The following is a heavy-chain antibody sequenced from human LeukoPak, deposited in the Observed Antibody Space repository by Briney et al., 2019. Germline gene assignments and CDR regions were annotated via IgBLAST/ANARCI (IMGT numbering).Heavy chain of an antibody. CDR3: AKGGRVITFGDAFEI. CDR1: AFTFSSYA. V-gene: IGHV3-23*01. D-gene: IGHD3-16*01. Sequence: PGGSLRLSCAASAFTFSSYAMSWVRQAPGKGLEWVSAISGSGGSTYYADSVKGRFTISRDNFKNTLYLQMNSLRAEDTAVYYCAKGGRVITFGDAFEIWGQGTIVTVSS. J-gene: IGHJ3*02. CDR2: ISGSGGST.